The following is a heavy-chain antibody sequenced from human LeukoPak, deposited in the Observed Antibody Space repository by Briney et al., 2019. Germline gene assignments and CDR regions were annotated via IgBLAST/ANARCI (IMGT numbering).Heavy chain of an antibody. CDR2: FDPEDGET. CDR1: GYTLTELS. D-gene: IGHD1-1*01. Sequence: ASVKVSCKVSGYTLTELSMHWVRQAPGKGLEWMGGFDPEDGETIYAQKFQGRVTMTRDTSTSTVYMELSSLRSEDTAVYYCADGTTGTTGAFDIWGQGTMVTVSS. V-gene: IGHV1-24*01. CDR3: ADGTTGTTGAFDI. J-gene: IGHJ3*02.